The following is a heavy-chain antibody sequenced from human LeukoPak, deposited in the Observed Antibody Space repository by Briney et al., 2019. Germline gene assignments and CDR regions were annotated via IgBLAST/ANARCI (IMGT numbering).Heavy chain of an antibody. V-gene: IGHV4-59*01. J-gene: IGHJ6*03. CDR3: ARETSHKGAHYMDV. Sequence: SETLSLSCTVSGGSISSYYWSWIRQPPGKGLKWIGNIYYSGYTTYSPSLRSRVTISVDTSKNQFSLKLSSVTAADTAVYYCARETSHKGAHYMDVWGEGTTITISS. CDR2: IYYSGYT. D-gene: IGHD3-16*01. CDR1: GGSISSYY.